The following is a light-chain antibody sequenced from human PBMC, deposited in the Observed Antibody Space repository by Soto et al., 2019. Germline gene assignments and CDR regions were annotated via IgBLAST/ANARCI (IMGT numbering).Light chain of an antibody. CDR3: QQYNNWPPIT. V-gene: IGKV3-15*01. CDR2: DAS. J-gene: IGKJ5*01. CDR1: QSVSSK. Sequence: EIVMTQSPATLSVSPGERASLSCRASQSVSSKLAWYQQKPGQAPRLLIYDASTRATGIPARFSGSGPGTEFTLTISSLQSEDFAVYYCQQYNNWPPITFGQGTRLEIK.